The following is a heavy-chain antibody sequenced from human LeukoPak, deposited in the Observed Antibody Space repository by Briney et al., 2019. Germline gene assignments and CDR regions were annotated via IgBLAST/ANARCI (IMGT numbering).Heavy chain of an antibody. CDR2: MNPNSGNT. D-gene: IGHD6-13*01. J-gene: IGHJ5*02. Sequence: ASVKVSCKASGYTFTSYDINWVRQAPGQGLEWMGWMNPNSGNTGYAQKFQGRVTMTRNTSISTAYMELSSLRSEDTAVYYCARVAAPGTGDWFDPWGQGTLVTVSS. CDR1: GYTFTSYD. V-gene: IGHV1-8*01. CDR3: ARVAAPGTGDWFDP.